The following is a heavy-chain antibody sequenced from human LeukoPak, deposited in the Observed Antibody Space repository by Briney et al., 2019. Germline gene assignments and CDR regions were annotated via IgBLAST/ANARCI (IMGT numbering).Heavy chain of an antibody. CDR1: GGSISSGGNS. Sequence: SETLSLTCSVSGGSISSGGNSWSWIRQPPGKGLEWIGEINHSGSTNSNPSLKSRVTISVDTSKNQFSLKLSSVTAADTAVYYCARKAVGATSNYFDYWGQGTLVTVSS. D-gene: IGHD1-26*01. V-gene: IGHV4-39*01. J-gene: IGHJ4*02. CDR2: INHSGST. CDR3: ARKAVGATSNYFDY.